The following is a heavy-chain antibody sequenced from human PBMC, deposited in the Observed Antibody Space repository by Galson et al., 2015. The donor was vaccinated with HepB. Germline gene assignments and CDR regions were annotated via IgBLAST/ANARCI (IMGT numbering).Heavy chain of an antibody. CDR2: ISAYNGNT. CDR1: GYTFTSYG. J-gene: IGHJ4*02. D-gene: IGHD5-12*01. V-gene: IGHV1-18*01. Sequence: TVKVSCKASGYTFTSYGISWVRQAPGQGLEWMGWISAYNGNTNYAQKLQGRVTMTTDTSTSTAYMEPRSLRSDDTAVYYCVRSSRGYDSEFDYWGQGTLVTVSS. CDR3: VRSSRGYDSEFDY.